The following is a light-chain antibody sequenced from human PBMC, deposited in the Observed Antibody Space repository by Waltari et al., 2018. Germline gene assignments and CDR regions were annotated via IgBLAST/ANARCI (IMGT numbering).Light chain of an antibody. V-gene: IGLV2-11*01. CDR2: DVN. CDR1: SSDVGGYNY. CDR3: CSYAGSYVV. J-gene: IGLJ2*01. Sequence: QSALTQPRPVSGSPGQSVPISCPGTSSDVGGYNYCPWYQQHPGKAPKLMIYDVNKRPSGVPDRCSGSKSGNTASLTISGLQAEDEADYYCCSYAGSYVVFGGGTKLTVL.